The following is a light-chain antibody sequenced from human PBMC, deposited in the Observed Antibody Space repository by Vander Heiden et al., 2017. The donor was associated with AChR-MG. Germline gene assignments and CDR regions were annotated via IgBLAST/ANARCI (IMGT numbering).Light chain of an antibody. CDR1: QSVTNN. Sequence: ETVMTQSPATLSVSPGGRASLSCRASQSVTNNLAWYQQKPGQAPRLLTDGASTRATGIPARFSGSGSGTEFTLTISSLQSEDFAVYYCQQYNTWPTFGPGTKVDI. CDR3: QQYNTWPT. J-gene: IGKJ3*01. V-gene: IGKV3-15*01. CDR2: GAS.